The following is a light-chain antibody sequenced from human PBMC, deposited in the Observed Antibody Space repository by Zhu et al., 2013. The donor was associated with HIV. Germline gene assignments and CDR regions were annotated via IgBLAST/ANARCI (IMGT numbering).Light chain of an antibody. CDR3: NSRDSSDNHVV. V-gene: IGLV3-1*01. CDR2: QDS. Sequence: SYELTQPPSVSVSPGQTASITCSGDKLGDKYACWYQQKPGQSPVLVIYQDSKRPSGIPERFSVSNSGNTASLTITGAQAEDEADYYCNSRDSSDNHVVFGGGTKLTVL. CDR1: KLGDKY. J-gene: IGLJ2*01.